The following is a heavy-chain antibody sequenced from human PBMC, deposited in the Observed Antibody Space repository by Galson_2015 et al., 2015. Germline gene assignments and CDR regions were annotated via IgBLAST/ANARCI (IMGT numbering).Heavy chain of an antibody. J-gene: IGHJ3*02. Sequence: CKASGGTFSSYAISWVRQAPGQGLEWMGGIIPIFGTANYAQKFQGRVTITADKSTSAAYMELSSLRSEDTAVYYCAQSGYSGYDFAFDIWGQGTMVTVSS. CDR3: AQSGYSGYDFAFDI. CDR1: GGTFSSYA. V-gene: IGHV1-69*06. D-gene: IGHD5-12*01. CDR2: IIPIFGTA.